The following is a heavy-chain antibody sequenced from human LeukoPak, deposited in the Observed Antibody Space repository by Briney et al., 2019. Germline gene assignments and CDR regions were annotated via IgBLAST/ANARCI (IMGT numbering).Heavy chain of an antibody. D-gene: IGHD3-10*01. CDR1: GSTLTELS. Sequence: ASVKVSCKVSGSTLTELSMHWVRQAPGKGLEWMGGFDPEDGETIYAQKFQGRVTMTRDMSTSTVYMELSSLRSEDTAVYYCARDVIYGSGSYSDYWGQGTLVTVSS. CDR2: FDPEDGET. CDR3: ARDVIYGSGSYSDY. V-gene: IGHV1-24*01. J-gene: IGHJ4*02.